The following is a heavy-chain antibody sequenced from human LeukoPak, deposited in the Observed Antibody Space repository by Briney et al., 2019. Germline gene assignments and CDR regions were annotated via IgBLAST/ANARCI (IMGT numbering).Heavy chain of an antibody. D-gene: IGHD5-24*01. CDR3: ARVTRGRDGHDWFDP. V-gene: IGHV4-34*01. Sequence: PSETLSLTCAVYGGSFSGYYWSWIRQPPGKGLEWIGEINHSGTTNSNPSLRSRVTISLDTSKNQFSLNLWSVTAADTAVYYCARVTRGRDGHDWFDPWGQGILVTVSS. CDR1: GGSFSGYY. CDR2: INHSGTT. J-gene: IGHJ5*02.